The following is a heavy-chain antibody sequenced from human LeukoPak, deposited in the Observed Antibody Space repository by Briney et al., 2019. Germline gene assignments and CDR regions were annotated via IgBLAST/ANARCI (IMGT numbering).Heavy chain of an antibody. CDR2: IYYSGST. J-gene: IGHJ4*02. Sequence: PSETLSLTCTVSGGPISSSSYYWGWIRQPPGKGLEWIGSIYYSGSTYYNPSLKSRVTISVDTSKNQFSLRLNSVTAADTAVYYCARRGYSNGYSGYPGFFDYWGQGTLVTVSS. D-gene: IGHD5-18*01. V-gene: IGHV4-39*01. CDR1: GGPISSSSYY. CDR3: ARRGYSNGYSGYPGFFDY.